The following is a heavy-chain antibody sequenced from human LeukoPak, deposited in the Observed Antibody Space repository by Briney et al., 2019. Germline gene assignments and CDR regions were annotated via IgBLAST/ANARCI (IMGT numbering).Heavy chain of an antibody. CDR1: RFTFSSYS. Sequence: PGGSLRLSCAASRFTFSSYSMNWVRQAPGKGLEWVSSISSSGSYIYYADSVKGRFTISRDNAKDSLYLQMNSLRAEDTAVYYCARSIGVAGSGALDIWGQGTMVTVSS. CDR2: ISSSGSYI. D-gene: IGHD6-19*01. CDR3: ARSIGVAGSGALDI. J-gene: IGHJ3*02. V-gene: IGHV3-21*04.